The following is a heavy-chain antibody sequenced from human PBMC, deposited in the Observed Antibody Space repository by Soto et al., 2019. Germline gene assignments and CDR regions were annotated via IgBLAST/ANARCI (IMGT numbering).Heavy chain of an antibody. CDR3: ARKKGYSYGPHYFDY. J-gene: IGHJ4*02. Sequence: SETLSLTCAVSGGSISSGGYYWSWIRQHPGKGLEWIGYIYYSGSTFYTPTLKSRVTISVDTSKNQFSLNLSSVTAADTAVYYCARKKGYSYGPHYFDYWGQGTLVTVSS. D-gene: IGHD5-18*01. V-gene: IGHV4-31*11. CDR1: GGSISSGGYY. CDR2: IYYSGST.